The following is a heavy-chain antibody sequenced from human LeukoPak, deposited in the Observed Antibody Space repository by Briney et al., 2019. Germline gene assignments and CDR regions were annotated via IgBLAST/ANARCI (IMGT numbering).Heavy chain of an antibody. CDR1: GGSFSGYY. CDR2: INHSGST. CDR3: AYSGYYYYYYGMDV. D-gene: IGHD1-26*01. J-gene: IGHJ6*02. Sequence: KASETLSLTCAVYGGSFSGYYWSWIRQPPGKGLEWIGEINHSGSTNYNPSLKSRVTISVDTSKNQFSLKRSSVTAADTAVYYCAYSGYYYYYYGMDVWGQGTTVTVSS. V-gene: IGHV4-34*01.